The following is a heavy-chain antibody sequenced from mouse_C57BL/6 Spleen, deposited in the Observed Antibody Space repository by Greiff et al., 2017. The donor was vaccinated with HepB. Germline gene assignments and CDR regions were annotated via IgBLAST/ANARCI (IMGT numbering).Heavy chain of an antibody. CDR1: GFNIKDDY. D-gene: IGHD4-1*01. Sequence: EVQLQESGAELVRPGASVKLSCTASGFNIKDDYMHWVKQRPEQGLEWIGWIDPENGDTEYASKFQGKATITADTSSNTAYLQLSSLTSEDTAVYYCTMLTGKGVDYWGQGTTLTVSS. CDR2: IDPENGDT. CDR3: TMLTGKGVDY. J-gene: IGHJ2*01. V-gene: IGHV14-4*01.